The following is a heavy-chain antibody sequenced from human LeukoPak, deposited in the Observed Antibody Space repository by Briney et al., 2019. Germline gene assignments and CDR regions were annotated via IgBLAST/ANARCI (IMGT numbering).Heavy chain of an antibody. CDR1: GFTFSSYG. Sequence: AGGSLRLSCAASGFTFSSYGMHWVRQAPGKGLEWVAVIWNDGSKKYYAYSVKGRSTTRRDNKKKTLYQKKNRLRDEDTAVYYCAKERDPTRTEICDYGGQGSLVTVSS. V-gene: IGHV3-30*02. J-gene: IGHJ4*02. CDR3: AKERDPTRTEICDY. D-gene: IGHD5-24*01. CDR2: IWNDGSKK.